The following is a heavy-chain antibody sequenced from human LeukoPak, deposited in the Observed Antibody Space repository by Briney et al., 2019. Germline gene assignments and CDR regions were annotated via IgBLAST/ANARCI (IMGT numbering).Heavy chain of an antibody. CDR2: ISGSGGNT. V-gene: IGHV3-23*01. Sequence: GGSLRLSCAASGFTFSSYAMSWVRQAPGKGLEWVSGISGSGGNTYYVDSVKGRFTISRDNSKNKFYLQMNSLRAEDTAVYYCVKAAGIIGTTYFEYWGQGTLVTVSS. CDR1: GFTFSSYA. CDR3: VKAAGIIGTTYFEY. D-gene: IGHD1-20*01. J-gene: IGHJ4*02.